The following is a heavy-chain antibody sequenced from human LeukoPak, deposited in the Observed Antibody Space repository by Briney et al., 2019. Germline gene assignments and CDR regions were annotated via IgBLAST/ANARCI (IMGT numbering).Heavy chain of an antibody. Sequence: SQTLSLTCTVFGGSISSGDYYWSWIRQPPGKGLEWIGYIYYSGSTYYNPSLKSRVTISVDTSRNQFSLKLSSVTAADTAVYYCARDRGTAMVLDAFDIWGQGTMVTVSS. CDR1: GGSISSGDYY. V-gene: IGHV4-30-4*08. CDR2: IYYSGST. J-gene: IGHJ3*02. CDR3: ARDRGTAMVLDAFDI. D-gene: IGHD5-18*01.